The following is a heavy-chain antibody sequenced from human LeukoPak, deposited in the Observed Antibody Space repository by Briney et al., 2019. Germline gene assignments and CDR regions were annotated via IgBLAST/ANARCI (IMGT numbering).Heavy chain of an antibody. V-gene: IGHV3-23*01. J-gene: IGHJ4*02. CDR2: ISGSGGST. CDR3: AKDKDSNYVHFDY. D-gene: IGHD4-11*01. Sequence: GGSLRLSCAASGFTFSSYAMSWVRQAPGKGLEWVSAISGSGGSTYYADSVKGRFTISRDNSENTLYLQMNSLRAEDTAVYYCAKDKDSNYVHFDYWGQGTLVTVSS. CDR1: GFTFSSYA.